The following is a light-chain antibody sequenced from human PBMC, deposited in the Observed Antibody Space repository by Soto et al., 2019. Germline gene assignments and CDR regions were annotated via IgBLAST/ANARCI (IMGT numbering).Light chain of an antibody. V-gene: IGLV2-23*02. CDR3: LSYAGSNSYV. CDR2: EVS. CDR1: SSDVGAYNR. J-gene: IGLJ1*01. Sequence: QSVLTQPASVSGSPGQSITISCTGTSSDVGAYNRVSWYQQHSGKAPKLMIYEVSNRPSGVSNRFSGSKSGNTASLTISGLQAEDEADYYCLSYAGSNSYVFGTGTKVTVL.